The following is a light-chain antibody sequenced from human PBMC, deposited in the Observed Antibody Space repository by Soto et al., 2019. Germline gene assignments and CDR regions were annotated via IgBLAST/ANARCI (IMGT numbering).Light chain of an antibody. Sequence: IQVTQAPCTLSSAQGDIVTISCLASQSVSIWLAWYQQKPGRAPKLLIYKSSILESGVPSRFSGSGSGTEFTLTISSLQPDDFATYYCQQFNTSPSPFGQGTNVDIK. CDR3: QQFNTSPSP. J-gene: IGKJ1*01. CDR2: KSS. V-gene: IGKV1-5*03. CDR1: QSVSIW.